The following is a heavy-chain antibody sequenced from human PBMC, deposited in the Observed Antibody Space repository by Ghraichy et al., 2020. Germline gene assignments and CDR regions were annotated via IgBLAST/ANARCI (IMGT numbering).Heavy chain of an antibody. CDR1: GGSISSSSYY. D-gene: IGHD3-22*01. CDR3: ARGDIIYDSSDAFDI. J-gene: IGHJ3*02. V-gene: IGHV4-39*01. CDR2: IYYSGST. Sequence: SETLSLTCTVSGGSISSSSYYWGWIRQPPGKGLEWIGSIYYSGSTYYNPSLKSRVTISVDTSKNQFSLKLSSVTAADTAVYYCARGDIIYDSSDAFDIWGQGTMVTVSS.